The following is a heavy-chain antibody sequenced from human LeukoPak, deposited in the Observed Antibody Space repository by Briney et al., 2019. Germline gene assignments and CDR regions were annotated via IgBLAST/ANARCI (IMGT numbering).Heavy chain of an antibody. D-gene: IGHD6-13*01. Sequence: GGSLRLSCAASGFTFSSYGMHWVRQAPGKGLEWVAVISYDGSNKYYADSVKGRFTISRDNSKNTLYLQMNSLRAEDTAVYYCARDHTGSSWRSAFDIWGQGTMVTVSS. V-gene: IGHV3-30*03. J-gene: IGHJ3*02. CDR1: GFTFSSYG. CDR2: ISYDGSNK. CDR3: ARDHTGSSWRSAFDI.